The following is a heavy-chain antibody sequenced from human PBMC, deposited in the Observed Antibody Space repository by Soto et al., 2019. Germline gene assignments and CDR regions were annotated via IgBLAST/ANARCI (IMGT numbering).Heavy chain of an antibody. D-gene: IGHD5-18*01. CDR3: AREVGYSYGTYYYYYYMDV. V-gene: IGHV1-8*01. Sequence: GASVKVSCKASGYTFTSYDINWVRQATGQGLEWMGWMIPNSGNTSYAQKFQGRVTMTTNKSTSTAYMELSSLRSEDTAVYYCAREVGYSYGTYYYYYYMDVWGKGTTVTVSS. CDR1: GYTFTSYD. CDR2: MIPNSGNT. J-gene: IGHJ6*03.